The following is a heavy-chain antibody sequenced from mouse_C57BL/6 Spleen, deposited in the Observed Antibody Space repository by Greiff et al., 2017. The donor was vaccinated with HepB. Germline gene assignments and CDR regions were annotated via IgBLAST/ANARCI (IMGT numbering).Heavy chain of an antibody. J-gene: IGHJ4*01. V-gene: IGHV1-26*01. D-gene: IGHD1-1*01. CDR1: GYTFTDYY. CDR2: INPNNGGT. Sequence: EVQLQQSGPELVKPGASVKISCKASGYTFTDYYMNWVKQSHGKSLEWIGDINPNNGGTSYNQKFKGKATLTVDKSSSTAYMELLSLTSEDSAVYYCARVEDYGRSHGGAMDYWGQGTSVTVSS. CDR3: ARVEDYGRSHGGAMDY.